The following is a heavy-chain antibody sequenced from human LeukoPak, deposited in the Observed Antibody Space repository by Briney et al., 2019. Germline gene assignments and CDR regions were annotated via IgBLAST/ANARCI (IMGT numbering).Heavy chain of an antibody. D-gene: IGHD1-26*01. CDR3: AKVHSGSYPENY. CDR2: ISTSGNTV. Sequence: GGSLRLSCAASGSTFNTFEMTWVRQAPGKGLEWLSYISTSGNTVFYAESVKGRFIISRDNARNALYLQMNSLRAEDTAVYYCAKVHSGSYPENYWGQGTLVTVSS. J-gene: IGHJ4*02. V-gene: IGHV3-48*03. CDR1: GSTFNTFE.